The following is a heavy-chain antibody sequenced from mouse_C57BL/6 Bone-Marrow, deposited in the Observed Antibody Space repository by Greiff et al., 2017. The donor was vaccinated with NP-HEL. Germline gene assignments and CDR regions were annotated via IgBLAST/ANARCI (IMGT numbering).Heavy chain of an antibody. V-gene: IGHV1-82*01. J-gene: IGHJ4*01. CDR1: GYAFSSSW. Sequence: QVHVKQSGPELVKPGASVKISCKASGYAFSSSWMNWVKQRPGKGLEWIGRIYPGDGDTNYNGKFKGKATLTADKSSSTSYMQLSSLTSEDSAVYFCARGAQATSYYAMDYWGQGTSVTVSS. CDR3: ARGAQATSYYAMDY. CDR2: IYPGDGDT. D-gene: IGHD3-2*02.